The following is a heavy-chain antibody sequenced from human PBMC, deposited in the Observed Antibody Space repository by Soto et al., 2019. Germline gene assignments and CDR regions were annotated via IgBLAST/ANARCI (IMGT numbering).Heavy chain of an antibody. CDR3: AKGRGGSGSLTPRVDF. V-gene: IGHV3-23*01. CDR2: ISGGGDST. CDR1: GFTFNNYA. Sequence: EVQLLESGGGLVQPGGSLRLSCAASGFTFNNYAMTWVRQAPGKGLEWVSAISGGGDSTSYADSVKGRFTVSRDGSKNTLYLQMSSLRAEETALYYCAKGRGGSGSLTPRVDFWGQGTLVTASS. J-gene: IGHJ4*02. D-gene: IGHD3-10*01.